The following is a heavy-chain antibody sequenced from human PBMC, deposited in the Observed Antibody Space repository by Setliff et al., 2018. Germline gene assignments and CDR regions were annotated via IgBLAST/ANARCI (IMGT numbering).Heavy chain of an antibody. D-gene: IGHD3-10*01. CDR3: TTGTNYFGSGSTSHLFYMDV. J-gene: IGHJ6*03. CDR1: GFSFNDAW. V-gene: IGHV3-15*01. Sequence: GSLRLSCAASGFSFNDAWMNWVRQAPGKGLEWVGHIRSKTDGGATSYAAPVQGRFTISRDDSTNTLYLHMNSLTTEDTGVYYCTTGTNYFGSGSTSHLFYMDVWGKGTTVTVSS. CDR2: IRSKTDGGAT.